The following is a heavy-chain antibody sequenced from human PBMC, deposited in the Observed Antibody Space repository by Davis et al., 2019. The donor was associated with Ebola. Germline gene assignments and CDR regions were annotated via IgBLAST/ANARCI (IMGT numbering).Heavy chain of an antibody. V-gene: IGHV1-18*01. Sequence: ASVKVSCKASGYTFTSYGISWVRQAPGQGLEWMGWISAYNGNTNYAQKLQGRVTMTTDTSTSTAYMELRSLRSDDTAVYYCARDNGGSSPNYYYYYYGMDVWGQGTTVTVSS. D-gene: IGHD6-6*01. J-gene: IGHJ6*02. CDR1: GYTFTSYG. CDR3: ARDNGGSSPNYYYYYYGMDV. CDR2: ISAYNGNT.